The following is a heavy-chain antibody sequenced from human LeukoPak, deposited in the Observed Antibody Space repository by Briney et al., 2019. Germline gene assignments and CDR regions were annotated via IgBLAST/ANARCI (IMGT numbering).Heavy chain of an antibody. V-gene: IGHV4-34*01. J-gene: IGHJ3*02. CDR2: INHSGST. Sequence: SETLSLTRAVYGGSFSGYYWSWIRQPPGKGLEWIGEINHSGSTNYNPSLKSRVTISVDTSKNQFSLKLSSVTAADTAVYYCARLGYCSSTSCFPDAFDIWGQGTMVTVSS. CDR3: ARLGYCSSTSCFPDAFDI. D-gene: IGHD2-2*01. CDR1: GGSFSGYY.